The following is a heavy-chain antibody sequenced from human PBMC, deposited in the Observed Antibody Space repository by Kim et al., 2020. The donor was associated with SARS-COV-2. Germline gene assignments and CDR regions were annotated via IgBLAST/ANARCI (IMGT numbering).Heavy chain of an antibody. CDR1: GGSFSGYY. D-gene: IGHD3-10*01. Sequence: SETLSLTCAVYGGSFSGYYWSWIRQPPGKGLEWIGEINHSGSTNYNPSLKSRVTISVDTSKNQFSLKLSSVTAADTAVYYCARGITMVRGDSLDPWGQGTLVTVSS. CDR3: ARGITMVRGDSLDP. V-gene: IGHV4-34*01. CDR2: INHSGST. J-gene: IGHJ5*02.